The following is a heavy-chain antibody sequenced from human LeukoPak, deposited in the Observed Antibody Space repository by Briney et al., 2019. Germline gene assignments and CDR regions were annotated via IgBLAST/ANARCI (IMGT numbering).Heavy chain of an antibody. CDR3: AKGPGNYDILPGLVTANWYLDL. CDR2: INPNSGGT. D-gene: IGHD3-9*01. CDR1: GYTFTGYY. Sequence: ASVKVSCKASGYTFTGYYMHWVRQAPGQGLEWMGWINPNSGGTNYAQKFQGRVTMTRDTSISTAYMELSRLRSDDTAVYYCAKGPGNYDILPGLVTANWYLDLWGRGTLVTVSS. J-gene: IGHJ2*01. V-gene: IGHV1-2*02.